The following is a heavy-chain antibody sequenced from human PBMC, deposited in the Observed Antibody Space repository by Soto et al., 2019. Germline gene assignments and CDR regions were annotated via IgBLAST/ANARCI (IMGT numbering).Heavy chain of an antibody. CDR2: INPSGGST. CDR1: GYTFTSYH. D-gene: IGHD1-26*01. J-gene: IGHJ6*02. Sequence: ASLKVSCKASGYTFTSYHMHWVRQAPGQGLEWMGIINPSGGSTSYAQKFQGRVTMTRDTSTSTVYMELSSLRSEDTAVYYCARGSRELLYYYGMDVWGQGTTVTVSS. CDR3: ARGSRELLYYYGMDV. V-gene: IGHV1-46*03.